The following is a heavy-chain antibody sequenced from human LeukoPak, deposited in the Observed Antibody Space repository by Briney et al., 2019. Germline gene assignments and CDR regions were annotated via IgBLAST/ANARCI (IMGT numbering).Heavy chain of an antibody. CDR3: ARSQLRYFDCLDY. J-gene: IGHJ4*02. CDR2: SHYSGST. CDR1: GGSISSYY. Sequence: SETLSLTCTVSGGSISSYYWSWIRQPPGKGLEWIGYSHYSGSTNYNPSLKSRVTISVDTSKNQFSLKVTSVTAADTAVYYCARSQLRYFDCLDYWGQGTLVTVSA. D-gene: IGHD3-9*01. V-gene: IGHV4-59*01.